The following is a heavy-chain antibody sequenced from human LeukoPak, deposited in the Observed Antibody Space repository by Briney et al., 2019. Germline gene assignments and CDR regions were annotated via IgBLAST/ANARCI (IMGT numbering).Heavy chain of an antibody. J-gene: IGHJ6*02. V-gene: IGHV3-30*18. CDR1: GLTFSSYG. CDR3: AKDHPGYSSSWYSMDV. D-gene: IGHD6-13*01. Sequence: GGSLRLSCAASGLTFSSYGMHWVRQAPGKGLEWVAVISYDGSNKYYADSVKGRFTISRDNSKNTLYLQMNSLRAEDTAVYYCAKDHPGYSSSWYSMDVWGQGTTVTVSS. CDR2: ISYDGSNK.